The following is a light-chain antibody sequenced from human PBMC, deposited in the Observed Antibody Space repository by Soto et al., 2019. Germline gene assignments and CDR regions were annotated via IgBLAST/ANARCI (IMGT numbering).Light chain of an antibody. CDR3: EQNHNTVHE. V-gene: IGKV1-39*01. J-gene: IGKJ2*01. Sequence: DIQMTQSPSSLSASIGDRVTITCRASQNIERYLNWYQHKPGKAPQLLMFAASNLESGVPSRFSGSGSGTDFTLTISSLQPEDFATYYCEQNHNTVHEFGQGTKVDIK. CDR1: QNIERY. CDR2: AAS.